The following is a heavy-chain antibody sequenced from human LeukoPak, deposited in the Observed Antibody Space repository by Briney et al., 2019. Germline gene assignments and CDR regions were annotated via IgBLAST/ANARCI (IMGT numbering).Heavy chain of an antibody. CDR2: ISGSGGST. Sequence: GGSLRLSCAASGFTFSSYAMSWVRQAPGKGLEWVSAISGSGGSTYYADSVKGRFTISRDNSKNTLYLQMNSLRAEDTAVYYCAKEEGITMVRGVILFDYWGQGTLVTVSS. V-gene: IGHV3-23*01. J-gene: IGHJ4*02. CDR1: GFTFSSYA. CDR3: AKEEGITMVRGVILFDY. D-gene: IGHD3-10*01.